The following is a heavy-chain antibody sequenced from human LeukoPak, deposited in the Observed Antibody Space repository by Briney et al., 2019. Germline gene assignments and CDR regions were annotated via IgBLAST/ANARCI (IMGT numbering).Heavy chain of an antibody. J-gene: IGHJ4*02. Sequence: PGGSLRLSCAASGFTFSSYWMSWVRQAPGKGLEWVANIKQDGSEKYYVDSVKGRFTISRDNAKNSLYLQMNSLRAEDTAVYYCARDGRDSSSWYRFNQGPHTIWKRALDYWGQGTLVTVSS. CDR3: ARDGRDSSSWYRFNQGPHTIWKRALDY. D-gene: IGHD6-13*01. V-gene: IGHV3-7*01. CDR2: IKQDGSEK. CDR1: GFTFSSYW.